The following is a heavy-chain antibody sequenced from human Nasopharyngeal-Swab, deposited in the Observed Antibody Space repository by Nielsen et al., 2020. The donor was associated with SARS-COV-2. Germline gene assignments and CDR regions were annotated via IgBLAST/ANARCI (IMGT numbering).Heavy chain of an antibody. CDR1: GGSINSGDSC. Sequence: SETLSLTCTVSGGSINSGDSCWSWIRQHPGKGLEWIGYISYRGSTYYNPSLKSRVTISVDTSKNQFSLKLSSVTAADTAVYYCARDKGGMATLDYYYYYYMDVWGKGTTVTVSS. V-gene: IGHV4-31*03. D-gene: IGHD5-24*01. CDR3: ARDKGGMATLDYYYYYYMDV. CDR2: ISYRGST. J-gene: IGHJ6*03.